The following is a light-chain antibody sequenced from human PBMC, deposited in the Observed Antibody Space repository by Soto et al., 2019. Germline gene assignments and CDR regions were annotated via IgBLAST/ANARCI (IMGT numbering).Light chain of an antibody. CDR2: KVS. J-gene: IGKJ2*01. Sequence: DVVMTQSPLSLPVTLGQPASISCRSSQSLVYSDGNTYLNWFQQRPGQSPRRLLYKVSNRDSGVPDRCSGSGSGTDFTLKISRVEAEDVGVYYCLQGTHWPRYTFGQGTKLEIK. CDR3: LQGTHWPRYT. CDR1: QSLVYSDGNTY. V-gene: IGKV2-30*01.